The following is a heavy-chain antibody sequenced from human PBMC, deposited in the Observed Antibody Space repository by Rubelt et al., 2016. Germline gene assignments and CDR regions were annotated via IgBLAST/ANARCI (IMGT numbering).Heavy chain of an antibody. CDR1: GYTFTGYY. CDR3: ARCGIGGHSSGYRFDH. D-gene: IGHD3-22*01. Sequence: QVQLVQSGAEVKKPGASVKVSCKASGYTFTGYYMHWVRQAPGQGLEWMGWINPNSGGTNYAQNLQCRGTMTRATSISTAYMERRKLRSDERSVYYFARCGIGGHSSGYRFDHWGQGTLVTVSS. V-gene: IGHV1-2*02. J-gene: IGHJ4*02. CDR2: INPNSGGT.